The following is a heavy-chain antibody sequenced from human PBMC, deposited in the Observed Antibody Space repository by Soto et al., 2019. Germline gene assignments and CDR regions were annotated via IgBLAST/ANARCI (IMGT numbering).Heavy chain of an antibody. V-gene: IGHV1-18*01. CDR2: ISAYNGNT. Sequence: QVQLVQSGAEVKKPGASVKVSCKASGYTFTSYGISWVRQAPGQGLEWMGWISAYNGNTNYAQKLQGRVTMTTDTSTSTSYMELRSLRSDDTAVYYYARARTKRRYNWNPYDAFDIWGQGTMVTVSS. D-gene: IGHD1-20*01. CDR1: GYTFTSYG. CDR3: ARARTKRRYNWNPYDAFDI. J-gene: IGHJ3*02.